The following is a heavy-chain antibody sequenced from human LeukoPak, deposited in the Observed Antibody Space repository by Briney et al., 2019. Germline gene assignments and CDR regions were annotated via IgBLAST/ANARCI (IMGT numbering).Heavy chain of an antibody. D-gene: IGHD4-17*01. CDR3: ARDSEGSGTNYGDYPPTPFDY. V-gene: IGHV3-33*08. CDR1: GFTFSSYA. CDR2: IWYDGSNK. J-gene: IGHJ4*02. Sequence: TGGSLRLSCAASGFTFSSYAMSWVRQAPGKGLEWVAVIWYDGSNKYYADSVKGRFTISRDNSKNTLYLQMNSLRAEDTAVYYCARDSEGSGTNYGDYPPTPFDYWGQGTLVTVSS.